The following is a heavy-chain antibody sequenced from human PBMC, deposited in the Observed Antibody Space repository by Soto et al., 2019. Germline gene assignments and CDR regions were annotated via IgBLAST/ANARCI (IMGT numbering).Heavy chain of an antibody. V-gene: IGHV3-30*18. J-gene: IGHJ4*02. Sequence: LRLSCAASGFTFSSYGMHWVRQAPGKGLEWVAVISYDGSNKYYADSVKGRFTISRDNSKNTLYLQMNSLRAEDTAVYYCAKDPKNYWGQGTLVTVSS. CDR1: GFTFSSYG. CDR3: AKDPKNY. CDR2: ISYDGSNK.